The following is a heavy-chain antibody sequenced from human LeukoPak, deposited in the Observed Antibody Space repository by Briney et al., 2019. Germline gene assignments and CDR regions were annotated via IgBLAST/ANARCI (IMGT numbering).Heavy chain of an antibody. J-gene: IGHJ4*02. CDR3: ARVRVDPVTAEDYNFDY. Sequence: SDTLSLTCTVSGGSISSYYWSWIRQPAGKGLEWIGRIYTSGSTNYNPSLKSRVTMSVDTSKNQFSLKLSSVTAADTAVYYCARVRVDPVTAEDYNFDYWGQGTLVTVSS. V-gene: IGHV4-4*07. CDR2: IYTSGST. D-gene: IGHD2-21*02. CDR1: GGSISSYY.